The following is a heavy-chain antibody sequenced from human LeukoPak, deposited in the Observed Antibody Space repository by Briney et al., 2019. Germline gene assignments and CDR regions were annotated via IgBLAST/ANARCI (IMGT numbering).Heavy chain of an antibody. Sequence: ASVEVSCKASGYTFTSYDINWVRQATGQGLEWMGWMNPNSGNTGYAQKFQGRVTMTRNTSISTAYMELSSLRSEDTAVYYCARANRIAVAGTVVFHSYWGQGTLVTVSS. J-gene: IGHJ4*02. CDR1: GYTFTSYD. D-gene: IGHD6-19*01. CDR3: ARANRIAVAGTVVFHSY. CDR2: MNPNSGNT. V-gene: IGHV1-8*01.